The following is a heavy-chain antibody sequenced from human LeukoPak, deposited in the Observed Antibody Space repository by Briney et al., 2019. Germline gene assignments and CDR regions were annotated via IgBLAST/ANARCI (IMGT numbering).Heavy chain of an antibody. D-gene: IGHD3-22*01. V-gene: IGHV4-59*01. CDR1: GGSMSPYY. CDR3: ARVDTSGYRAYDI. Sequence: PSETLSLTCTVSGGSMSPYYWSWIRQPPGKGLVWIGNIYYTGNTYYNPSLKSRVTISVDTSKNQFSLRLTSVTAADTAVYYCARVDTSGYRAYDIWGQGTTVTVSS. J-gene: IGHJ3*02. CDR2: IYYTGNT.